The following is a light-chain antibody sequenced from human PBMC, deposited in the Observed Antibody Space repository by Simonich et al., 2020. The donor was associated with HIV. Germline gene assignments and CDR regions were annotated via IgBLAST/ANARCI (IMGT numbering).Light chain of an antibody. Sequence: DIVMTQTPLSLSFTPGQPASISCKYSQSLLHSGGKNYLPWYLQKPGQSPQLLIYEVSSRFTGVPDRFSGRGSGTDFTLNISRVEAEDVGSYYCMQGINLPLTFRGGTKVEIK. J-gene: IGKJ4*01. CDR1: QSLLHSGGKNY. V-gene: IGKV2-29*02. CDR3: MQGINLPLT. CDR2: EVS.